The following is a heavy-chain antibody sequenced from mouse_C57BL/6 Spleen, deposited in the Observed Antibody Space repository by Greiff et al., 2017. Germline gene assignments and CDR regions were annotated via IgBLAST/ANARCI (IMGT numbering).Heavy chain of an antibody. CDR1: GYTFTSYW. CDR2: IYPGSGST. Sequence: VQLQESGAELVKPGASVKMSCKASGYTFTSYWITWVKQRPGQGLEWIGDIYPGSGSTNYNEKFKSKATLTVDTSSSTAYMQLSSLTSEDSAVYYCARFRGNYSYWGQGTTLTVSS. J-gene: IGHJ2*01. D-gene: IGHD2-1*01. CDR3: ARFRGNYSY. V-gene: IGHV1-55*01.